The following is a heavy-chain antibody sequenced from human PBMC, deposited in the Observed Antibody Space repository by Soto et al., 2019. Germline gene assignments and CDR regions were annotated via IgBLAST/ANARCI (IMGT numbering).Heavy chain of an antibody. D-gene: IGHD3-3*01. CDR1: GFSFRSYG. CDR2: ISDEGSSQ. J-gene: IGHJ4*02. CDR3: AKTITTFGMSSSRGRGALIDN. V-gene: IGHV3-30*18. Sequence: QVQLVESGGGVVQPGTSLRLSCAASGFSFRSYGMHWVRQAPGKGLEWLAVISDEGSSQHYADSVKGRCTISRDNAENTLSLLMATLRPEDAAVYYCAKTITTFGMSSSRGRGALIDNWGQGTLVTVSS.